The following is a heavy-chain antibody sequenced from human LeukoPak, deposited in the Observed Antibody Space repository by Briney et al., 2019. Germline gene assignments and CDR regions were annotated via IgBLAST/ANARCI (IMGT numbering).Heavy chain of an antibody. CDR3: ARIYRWGTNYYYFMDV. CDR2: ISWNSGSI. D-gene: IGHD2/OR15-2a*01. V-gene: IGHV3-9*01. J-gene: IGHJ6*03. Sequence: PGGSPRLSCAASGFTFDDYAMHWVRRAPGKGLEWVSGISWNSGSIGYADSVKGRFTISRDNAKNSLYLQMNSLRAEDTAVYYCARIYRWGTNYYYFMDVWGKGTTVTVSS. CDR1: GFTFDDYA.